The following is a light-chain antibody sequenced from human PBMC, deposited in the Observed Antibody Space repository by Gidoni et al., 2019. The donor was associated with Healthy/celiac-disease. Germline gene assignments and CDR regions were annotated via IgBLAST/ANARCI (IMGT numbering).Light chain of an antibody. Sequence: EIVLTQPPATLSLSPGERATLSCGASQRVSSSYLAWYQQKPGLAPRLLIYDASSRATGIPDRFSGSGSGTDFTLTISRLEPEDFAVYYCQQYGSSPGTFGQGTKLEIK. CDR3: QQYGSSPGT. CDR2: DAS. V-gene: IGKV3D-20*01. CDR1: QRVSSSY. J-gene: IGKJ2*02.